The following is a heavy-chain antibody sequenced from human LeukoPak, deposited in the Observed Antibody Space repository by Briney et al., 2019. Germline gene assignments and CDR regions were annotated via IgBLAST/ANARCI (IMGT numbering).Heavy chain of an antibody. J-gene: IGHJ4*02. CDR3: ARQTFGVLYFDS. D-gene: IGHD3-10*01. V-gene: IGHV4-61*02. Sequence: SETLSLTCSVSGGSISRGSYYWNWIRQPAGKGLEWMGRIYNSGSTNYNPSFKSRVTISTDMSKNQFSLKLTSVTAADTAVYYCARQTFGVLYFDSWGQGTLAIVSS. CDR2: IYNSGST. CDR1: GGSISRGSYY.